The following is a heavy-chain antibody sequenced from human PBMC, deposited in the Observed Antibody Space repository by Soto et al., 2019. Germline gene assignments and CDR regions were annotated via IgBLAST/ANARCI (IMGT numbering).Heavy chain of an antibody. CDR2: IYYTGST. V-gene: IGHV4-59*01. Sequence: SETLSLTCTVSGSSMSPYYWSWIRQPPGKGLEWIGYIYYTGSTKYNPSLKSRVTISLGTSRNQVSLKLSSVTAADTAVYYCTRVGGYYGDYPNFDYWGPGTLVTVSS. CDR1: GSSMSPYY. CDR3: TRVGGYYGDYPNFDY. D-gene: IGHD4-17*01. J-gene: IGHJ4*02.